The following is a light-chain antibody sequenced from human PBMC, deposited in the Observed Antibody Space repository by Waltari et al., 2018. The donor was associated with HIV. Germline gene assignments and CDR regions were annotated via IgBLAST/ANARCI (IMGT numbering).Light chain of an antibody. J-gene: IGLJ3*02. CDR3: AAWDNSLSAPV. CDR1: SSNIGSNY. Sequence: QSVLTQPPSASGTPGQRVTISCSGSSSNIGSNYVYWYQQLPGTAPKLLIYRNNKRPSGVPARCSGSKSGTSASLAISGLRSEDEADYYCAAWDNSLSAPVFGGGTKLTVL. CDR2: RNN. V-gene: IGLV1-47*01.